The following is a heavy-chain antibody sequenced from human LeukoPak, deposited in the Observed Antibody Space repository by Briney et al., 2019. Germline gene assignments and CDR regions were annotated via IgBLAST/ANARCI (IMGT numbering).Heavy chain of an antibody. CDR1: GYTFTGYY. CDR3: ARVADSSGYYYFDY. CDR2: INPNSGGT. J-gene: IGHJ4*02. V-gene: IGHV1-2*02. D-gene: IGHD3-22*01. Sequence: GASVKVSCKASGYTFTGYYMHWVRQAPGQGLEWMGWINPNSGGTNYAQKFQGRVTMTRDTSISTAYMELSRLRSDDTAVYYCARVADSSGYYYFDYWGQGTLVTVSS.